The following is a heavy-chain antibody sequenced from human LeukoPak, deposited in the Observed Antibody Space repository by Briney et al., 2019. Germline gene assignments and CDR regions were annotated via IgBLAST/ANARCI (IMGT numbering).Heavy chain of an antibody. V-gene: IGHV4-39*07. Sequence: PSETLSLTCTVSGGPISSRSYYWRGVPQPPAKVVEGIGTHSHSRRAHYTPALRSRITMSLDPSENQLSLKLYSVTAADTAIYYCARYQTGTMFAVWGQGTLVTISS. CDR3: ARYQTGTMFAV. CDR2: HSHSRRA. D-gene: IGHD1/OR15-1a*01. J-gene: IGHJ4*02. CDR1: GGPISSRSYY.